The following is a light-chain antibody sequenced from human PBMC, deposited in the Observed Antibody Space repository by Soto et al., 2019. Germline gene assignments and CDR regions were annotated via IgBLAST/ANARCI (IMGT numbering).Light chain of an antibody. CDR2: GAS. V-gene: IGKV3-15*01. Sequence: ETVITQSPATLSVSPGGRATLSCRASQSISDTLAWYQQKPGQAPRLLIHGASTRATGFPARFSGSGSGTDFTLTISSXQSEDFAIYYCQQYNNWPWTFGQGTKVDIK. CDR3: QQYNNWPWT. CDR1: QSISDT. J-gene: IGKJ1*01.